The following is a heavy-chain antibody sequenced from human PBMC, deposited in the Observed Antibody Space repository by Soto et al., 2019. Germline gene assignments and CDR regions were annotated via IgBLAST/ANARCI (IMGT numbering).Heavy chain of an antibody. CDR3: VRGVYDFWSGFLQSYYFDY. D-gene: IGHD3-3*01. Sequence: ASVKVSCKASGHTFTSYDINWVRQATGQGLEWMGWMNPNSGNTGHAQKFQGRVTMTRNTSISTAYMELSSLRSEDTAVYYCVRGVYDFWSGFLQSYYFDYWGQGALVTVSS. V-gene: IGHV1-8*01. CDR2: MNPNSGNT. CDR1: GHTFTSYD. J-gene: IGHJ4*02.